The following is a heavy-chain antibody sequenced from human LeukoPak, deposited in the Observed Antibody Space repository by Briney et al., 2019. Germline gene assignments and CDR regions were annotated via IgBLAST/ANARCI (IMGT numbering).Heavy chain of an antibody. CDR3: AREGGIAVAGTATFDY. J-gene: IGHJ4*02. Sequence: KASETLSLTCTVSGGSISSSSYYWGWIRQPPGKGLEWIGSIYYSGSTYYNPSLKSRVTISVDTSKNQFSLKLSSVTAADTAVYYCAREGGIAVAGTATFDYWGQGTLVTVSS. D-gene: IGHD6-19*01. CDR1: GGSISSSSYY. CDR2: IYYSGST. V-gene: IGHV4-39*07.